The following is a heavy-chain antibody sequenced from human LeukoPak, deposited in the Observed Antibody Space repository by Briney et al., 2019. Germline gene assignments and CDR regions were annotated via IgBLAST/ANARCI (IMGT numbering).Heavy chain of an antibody. CDR3: ATYFDYYDSSGNEGGAFDI. Sequence: SETLSLTCTVSGGSISSSSYYWGWIRQPPGKGLKWIGSIYYSGSTYYNPSLKSRVTISVDTSKNQFSLKLSSVTAADTAVYYCATYFDYYDSSGNEGGAFDIWGQGTMVTVSS. CDR1: GGSISSSSYY. J-gene: IGHJ3*02. V-gene: IGHV4-39*07. D-gene: IGHD3-22*01. CDR2: IYYSGST.